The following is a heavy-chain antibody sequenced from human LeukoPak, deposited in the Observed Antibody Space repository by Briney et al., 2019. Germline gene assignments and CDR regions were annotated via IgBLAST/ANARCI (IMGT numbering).Heavy chain of an antibody. CDR2: IYYNGST. J-gene: IGHJ6*03. Sequence: SETLSLTCTVSGGSISSSSYYWGWIRQPPGKGLEWIGSIYYNGSTYYNPSLKSRVTISVDTSKNQFSLKLSSVTAADTAVYYCARAKGYCSSTSCRPTYYYYYYMDVWGKGTTVTVSS. D-gene: IGHD2-2*01. V-gene: IGHV4-39*07. CDR1: GGSISSSSYY. CDR3: ARAKGYCSSTSCRPTYYYYYYMDV.